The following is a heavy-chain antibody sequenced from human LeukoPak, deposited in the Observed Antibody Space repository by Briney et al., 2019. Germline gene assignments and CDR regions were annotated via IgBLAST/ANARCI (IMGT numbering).Heavy chain of an antibody. V-gene: IGHV1-69*06. CDR2: IIPIFGTA. J-gene: IGHJ4*02. Sequence: GASVKVSCKASGGTFSSYAISWVRQAPGQGLEWMGGIIPIFGTANYAQKFQGRVTITADKPTSTAYMELSSLRSGDTAVYYCARDFDWLTPGEEYYFDYWGQGTLVTVSS. D-gene: IGHD3-9*01. CDR1: GGTFSSYA. CDR3: ARDFDWLTPGEEYYFDY.